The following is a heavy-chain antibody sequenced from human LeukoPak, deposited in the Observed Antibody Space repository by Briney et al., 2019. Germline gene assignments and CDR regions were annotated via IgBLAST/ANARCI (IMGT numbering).Heavy chain of an antibody. CDR1: GGTFSSYT. CDR2: IIPILGIA. J-gene: IGHJ4*02. CDR3: ARDSEGVGPFDY. D-gene: IGHD3-3*01. V-gene: IGHV1-69*04. Sequence: ASVKVSCKASGGTFSSYTISWVRQAPGQGLEWMGRIIPILGIANYAQKFQGRVTITADKSTSTAYMELSSLRSEDTAVYYCARDSEGVGPFDYWGQGTLVTVSS.